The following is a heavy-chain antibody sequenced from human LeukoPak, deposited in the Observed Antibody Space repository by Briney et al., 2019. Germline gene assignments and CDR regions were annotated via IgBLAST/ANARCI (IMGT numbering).Heavy chain of an antibody. V-gene: IGHV1-18*01. CDR3: ARVDPVYYGSGSYY. CDR1: GYTLISYG. Sequence: ASVNVSCKASGYTLISYGISWVRQAPGQGRDGMGWISAYNGNTNYAQKLQGRDTMTTDTSTSTAYMELRSLRSADTAVYYCARVDPVYYGSGSYYWGQGTLVTVSS. J-gene: IGHJ4*02. CDR2: ISAYNGNT. D-gene: IGHD3-10*01.